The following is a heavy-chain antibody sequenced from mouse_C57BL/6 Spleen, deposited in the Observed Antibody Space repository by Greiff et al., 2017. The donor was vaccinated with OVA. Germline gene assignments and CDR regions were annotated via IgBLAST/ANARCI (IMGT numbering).Heavy chain of an antibody. D-gene: IGHD2-1*01. CDR1: GYTFTSYW. CDR2: IYPGSGST. Sequence: QVQLQQPGAELVKPGASVKMSCKASGYTFTSYWITWVKQRPGQGLEWIGDIYPGSGSTNYNEKFKSKATLTVDTSSSTAYMQLSSLTSEDTAVYYCASSYGNWAMDYWGKGTSVTVSS. J-gene: IGHJ4*01. V-gene: IGHV1-55*01. CDR3: ASSYGNWAMDY.